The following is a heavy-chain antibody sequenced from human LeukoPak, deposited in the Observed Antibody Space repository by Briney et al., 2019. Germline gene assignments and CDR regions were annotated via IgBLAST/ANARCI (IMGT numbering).Heavy chain of an antibody. CDR3: TTEPLIAVAGMY. Sequence: GGSLRLSCAASGFTFNNYAMSWVRQAPGKGLEWVSAISGSDAGTYYADSVKGRFTISRDNSKNTLYLQMNSLKTEDTAVYYCTTEPLIAVAGMYWGQGTLVTVSS. CDR1: GFTFNNYA. D-gene: IGHD6-19*01. CDR2: ISGSDAGT. V-gene: IGHV3-23*01. J-gene: IGHJ4*02.